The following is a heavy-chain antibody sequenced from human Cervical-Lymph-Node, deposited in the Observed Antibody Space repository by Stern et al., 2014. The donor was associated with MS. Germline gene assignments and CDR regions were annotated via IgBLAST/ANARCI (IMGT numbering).Heavy chain of an antibody. CDR2: TTSKGDRS. Sequence: QVQLVESGGGVVQPGGSLTLSCEASGFTFSTYSMHWVRQGPGKGLEWVAATTSKGDRSYYADSVQGRFIIFRDNPRNTLHLQMNSLRAEDTADYYCARDAMGTSGSYSSFDYWGQATLVTVSS. J-gene: IGHJ4*02. D-gene: IGHD3-10*01. CDR1: GFTFSTYS. V-gene: IGHV3-30*04. CDR3: ARDAMGTSGSYSSFDY.